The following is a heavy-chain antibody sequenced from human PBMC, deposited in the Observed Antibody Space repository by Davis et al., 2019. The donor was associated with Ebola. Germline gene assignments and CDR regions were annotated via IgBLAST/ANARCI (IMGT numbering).Heavy chain of an antibody. J-gene: IGHJ4*02. D-gene: IGHD4-17*01. CDR3: ARVAAVTTLRIFDY. Sequence: MPSETLPLTCTVSGGSISSGGYSWSWIRQPPGKGLEWIGYIYHSGSTYYNPSLKSRVTISVDRSKNQFSLKLSSVTAADTAVYYCARVAAVTTLRIFDYWGQGTLVTVSS. CDR2: IYHSGST. CDR1: GGSISSGGYS. V-gene: IGHV4-30-2*01.